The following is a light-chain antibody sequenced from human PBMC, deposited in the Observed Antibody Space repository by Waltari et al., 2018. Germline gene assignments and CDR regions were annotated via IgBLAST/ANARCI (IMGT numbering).Light chain of an antibody. Sequence: CRASQSINKGLAWYKQKPGEAPKLLIYKASSLESGVPSRFSGSGSGTEFTLTISSLQPDDFATYYCQQYNSYSLLSFGGGTKVEIK. CDR3: QQYNSYSLLS. J-gene: IGKJ4*01. CDR1: QSINKG. V-gene: IGKV1-5*03. CDR2: KAS.